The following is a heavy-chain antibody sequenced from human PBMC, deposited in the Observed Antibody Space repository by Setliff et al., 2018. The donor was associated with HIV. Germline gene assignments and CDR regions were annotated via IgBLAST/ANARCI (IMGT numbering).Heavy chain of an antibody. J-gene: IGHJ5*02. CDR2: IIYAERA. CDR3: AREGLSGWFGP. V-gene: IGHV4-59*01. D-gene: IGHD1-1*01. CDR1: GGSIRTSY. Sequence: SETLSLTCTVSGGSIRTSYWSWIRQPPGKGLEWIGSIIYAERANYNPSLRSRVTMSLDTSASQVSLKLTSVTAADTAVYFCAREGLSGWFGPWGQGSLVTVSS.